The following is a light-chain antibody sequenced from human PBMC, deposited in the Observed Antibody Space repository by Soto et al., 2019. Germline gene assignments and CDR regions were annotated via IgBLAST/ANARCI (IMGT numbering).Light chain of an antibody. CDR3: QQYNSFPYT. CDR1: QSISSW. CDR2: KAS. Sequence: DIQMTQSPSTLSASVGDRVTITCRASQSISSWLAWYQQKPGKAPNLLIYKASSLQSGVPSRFSGSGSGIEFTLTISSLQPDDLASYYCQQYNSFPYTFGQGTKLEIK. J-gene: IGKJ2*01. V-gene: IGKV1-5*03.